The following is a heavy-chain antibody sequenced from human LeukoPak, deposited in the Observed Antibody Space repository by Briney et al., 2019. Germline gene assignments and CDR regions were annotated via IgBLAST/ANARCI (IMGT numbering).Heavy chain of an antibody. V-gene: IGHV3-23*01. CDR2: ISPSDGNT. D-gene: IGHD4-17*01. J-gene: IGHJ4*02. CDR3: AKDSSVPYGITE. CDR1: GFTFSKYA. Sequence: GGSLRLSCAASGFTFSKYAMSWVRQAPGKGLEWVSAISPSDGNTFYADSVKGRFTISRDNSKNTLSLQMNSLRAEDTALYYCAKDSSVPYGITEWCQGTLVTVSS.